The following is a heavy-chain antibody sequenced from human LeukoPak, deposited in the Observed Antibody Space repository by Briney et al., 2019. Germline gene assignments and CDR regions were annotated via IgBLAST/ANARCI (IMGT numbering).Heavy chain of an antibody. V-gene: IGHV3-53*01. CDR1: GFTVSSNY. Sequence: GGSLRLSCAACGFTVSSNYMSWVRQAPGKGLEWVSVLYSGGNTYYADSVKGRFTISRDNSKNTLYLQMNSLRAEDTAVYYCARDPPVCTTSCLDYWGQGTLVTVSS. D-gene: IGHD2-2*01. CDR2: LYSGGNT. J-gene: IGHJ4*02. CDR3: ARDPPVCTTSCLDY.